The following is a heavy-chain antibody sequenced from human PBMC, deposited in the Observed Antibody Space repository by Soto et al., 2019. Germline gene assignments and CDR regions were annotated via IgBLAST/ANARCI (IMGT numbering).Heavy chain of an antibody. CDR3: ARRYGSSFDY. CDR2: IYYSGST. CDR1: GGSISIYY. Sequence: QVPLQESGPGLVKPSETLSLTCTVYGGSISIYYWSWIRQPPGKGLEWIGYIYYSGSTNYNPSLKSRVTISVDTSKNQFSLKLSSVTAADTPVYYCARRYGSSFDYWGQRTLVTVSS. D-gene: IGHD6-13*01. V-gene: IGHV4-59*08. J-gene: IGHJ4*02.